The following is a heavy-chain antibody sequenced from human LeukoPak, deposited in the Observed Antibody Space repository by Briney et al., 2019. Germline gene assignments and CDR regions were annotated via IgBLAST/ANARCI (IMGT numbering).Heavy chain of an antibody. V-gene: IGHV3-74*01. Sequence: GGSLRLSCAASGFTFTNYWMHWVRQAPGKGLVWVSHINTDGSSTNYADSVKGRFTISRDNAKNTLYLQMNSLRAEDSAVYYCARDPGAYFDYWGQGTLVTVSS. D-gene: IGHD3-16*01. CDR3: ARDPGAYFDY. CDR2: INTDGSST. J-gene: IGHJ4*02. CDR1: GFTFTNYW.